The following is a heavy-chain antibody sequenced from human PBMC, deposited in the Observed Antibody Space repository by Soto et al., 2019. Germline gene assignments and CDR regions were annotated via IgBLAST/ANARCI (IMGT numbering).Heavy chain of an antibody. Sequence: GGSLRLSCAASGFTFSSYAMSWVRQAPGKGLEWASAISGSGGSTYYADSVKGRFTISRDNSKNTLYLQMNSLRAEDTAVYYCAKDKSYSSGWYFDYWGQGTLVTVSS. CDR1: GFTFSSYA. CDR2: ISGSGGST. J-gene: IGHJ4*02. CDR3: AKDKSYSSGWYFDY. D-gene: IGHD6-19*01. V-gene: IGHV3-23*01.